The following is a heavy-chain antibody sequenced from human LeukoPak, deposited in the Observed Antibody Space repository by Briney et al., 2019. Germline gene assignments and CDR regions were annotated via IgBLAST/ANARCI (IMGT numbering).Heavy chain of an antibody. CDR1: GYTFTGYY. CDR3: ARDYRYDSSGYYISIFDY. CDR2: INPNSGGT. J-gene: IGHJ4*02. D-gene: IGHD3-22*01. V-gene: IGHV1-2*02. Sequence: ASVKVSCKASGYTFTGYYMHWVRQAPGQGLEWMGWINPNSGGTNYAQKFRGRVTMTRDTSISTAYMELSRLRSDDTAVYYCARDYRYDSSGYYISIFDYWGQGTLVTVSS.